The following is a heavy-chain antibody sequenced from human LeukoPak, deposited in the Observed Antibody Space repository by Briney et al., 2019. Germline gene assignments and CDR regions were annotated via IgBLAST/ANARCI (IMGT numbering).Heavy chain of an antibody. CDR1: GYSFTSYW. CDR3: AVGVIDAFDI. Sequence: GGSLKISCKGSGYSFTSYWLGWVRQMPGKGLEWMGIIYPGDSDTRYSPSFQGQVTLSADKSISTAYLRWSSLKASDTAMYYCAVGVIDAFDIWGRGTMVTVSS. CDR2: IYPGDSDT. D-gene: IGHD3-10*01. J-gene: IGHJ3*02. V-gene: IGHV5-51*01.